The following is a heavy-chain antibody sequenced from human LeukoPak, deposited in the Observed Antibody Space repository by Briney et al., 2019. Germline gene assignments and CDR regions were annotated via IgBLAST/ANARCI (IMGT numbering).Heavy chain of an antibody. CDR1: GFTFSTYS. D-gene: IGHD3-10*01. V-gene: IGHV3-74*01. CDR3: ARLSMIRGVSADS. Sequence: GGSLRLSCAASGFTFSTYSMHWVRQAPGKGLVWVSLINGYGSSTIYADSVKGRFTISRDNAKNTLNLQMNSLRAEDTAVYYCARLSMIRGVSADSWGQGTLVTVSS. J-gene: IGHJ4*02. CDR2: INGYGSST.